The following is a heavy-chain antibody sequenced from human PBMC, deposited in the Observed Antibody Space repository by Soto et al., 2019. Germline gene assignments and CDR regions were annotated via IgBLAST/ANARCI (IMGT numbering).Heavy chain of an antibody. CDR2: IIPIFGTA. Sequence: WASVKVSCKTSGGTFSSYAISWVRQAPGQGLEWMGGIIPIFGTANYAQKFQGRVTITADESTSTAYMELSSLRSEDTAVYYCARRYYYDSSGYTPFDYWGQGTLVTVSS. J-gene: IGHJ4*02. V-gene: IGHV1-69*13. D-gene: IGHD3-22*01. CDR3: ARRYYYDSSGYTPFDY. CDR1: GGTFSSYA.